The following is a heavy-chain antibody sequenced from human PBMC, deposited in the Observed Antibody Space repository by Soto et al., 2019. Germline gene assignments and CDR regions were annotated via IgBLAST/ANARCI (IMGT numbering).Heavy chain of an antibody. CDR2: INHSGST. CDR1: GGSFSGYC. D-gene: IGHD3-16*02. Sequence: PSETLSLTCAVDGGSFSGYCWSWIRQTPGKGLEWIGEINHSGSTNYNPSLKSRVTISVDTSKNQFSLKLSSVTAADTAVYYCARAHYDYIWGSYRRPDAFDIWGQGTMVTVSS. CDR3: ARAHYDYIWGSYRRPDAFDI. V-gene: IGHV4-34*01. J-gene: IGHJ3*02.